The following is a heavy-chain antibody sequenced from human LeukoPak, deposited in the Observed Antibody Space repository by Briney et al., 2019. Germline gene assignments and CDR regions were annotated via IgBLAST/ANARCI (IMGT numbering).Heavy chain of an antibody. V-gene: IGHV3-9*03. D-gene: IGHD3-10*01. CDR3: AKDIATMVRGAVDY. CDR1: GFTFDGYA. CDR2: ISWNSGSI. J-gene: IGHJ4*02. Sequence: QPGGSLRLSCADSGFTFDGYAMHWVRQAPGKGLEWVSGISWNSGSIGYADSVKGRFTISRDNAKNSLYLQMNSLRAEDMALYYCAKDIATMVRGAVDYWGQGTLVTVSS.